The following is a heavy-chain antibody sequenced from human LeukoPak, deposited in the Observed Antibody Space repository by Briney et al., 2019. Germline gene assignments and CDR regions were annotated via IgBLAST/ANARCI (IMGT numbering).Heavy chain of an antibody. D-gene: IGHD3-10*01. J-gene: IGHJ4*02. CDR2: IIPIFGTA. V-gene: IGHV1-69*13. Sequence: SVKVSCKASGGTLSSYAISWVRQAPGQGLEWMGGIIPIFGTANYAQKFQGRVTITADESTSTAYMELSSLRSEDTAVYYCARSTCYGSGSYYNYWGQGTLVTVSS. CDR1: GGTLSSYA. CDR3: ARSTCYGSGSYYNY.